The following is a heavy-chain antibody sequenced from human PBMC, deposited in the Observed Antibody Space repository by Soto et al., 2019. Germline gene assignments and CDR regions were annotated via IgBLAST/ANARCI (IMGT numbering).Heavy chain of an antibody. CDR3: AKNYYFDY. J-gene: IGHJ4*02. CDR1: GFIFTSYA. CDR2: INVDDNT. V-gene: IGHV3-23*01. Sequence: EVQLLESGGDLVQPGGSLRLSCAASGFIFTSYAMSWVRQAPGKGLEWVSSINVDDNTYYAESVRGRFTISGDNSKNTLYLQMNSLRAEDTALYYCAKNYYFDYWGRGTLVTVSS.